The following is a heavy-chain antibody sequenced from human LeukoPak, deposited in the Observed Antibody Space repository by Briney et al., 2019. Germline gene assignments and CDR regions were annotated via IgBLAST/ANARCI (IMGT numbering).Heavy chain of an antibody. Sequence: SETLSLTCTVSGGSISSSSYYWGWIRQPPGKGLEWIGNIYYNTNTYYNPSLKSRVTISVDTSKNQFSLKLSSVTAADTAVYYCASADCSGGSCYAAYYFYGMDVWGQGTTVTVSS. V-gene: IGHV4-39*01. J-gene: IGHJ6*02. CDR3: ASADCSGGSCYAAYYFYGMDV. D-gene: IGHD2-15*01. CDR1: GGSISSSSYY. CDR2: IYYNTNT.